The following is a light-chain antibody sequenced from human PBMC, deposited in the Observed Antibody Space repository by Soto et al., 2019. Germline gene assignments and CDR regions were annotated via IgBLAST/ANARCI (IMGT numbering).Light chain of an antibody. Sequence: EIVLTQSPGTLSLSPGERASLSCRASQSVSSEKLAWYQQKPGQAPRLLTFGASGRATGIPERFSGSGSGTDFSLTISRLEPEDSAVYYCQQYGSSLLTFGGGTKVDIK. CDR1: QSVSSEK. V-gene: IGKV3-20*01. CDR3: QQYGSSLLT. CDR2: GAS. J-gene: IGKJ4*01.